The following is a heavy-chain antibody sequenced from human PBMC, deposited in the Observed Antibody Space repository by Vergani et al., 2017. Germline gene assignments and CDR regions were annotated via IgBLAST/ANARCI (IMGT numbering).Heavy chain of an antibody. Sequence: QVQLVESGGGVVQPGGSLRLSCAASGFTFSSYSMHWVRQAPGKGLEWVAFIRYDGSNKYYADSVKGRFTISRDNSKNTLYLQVDSLRAEDTAVYYCAKDELGFCGDISCLAMDVWGQGTTVSVSS. V-gene: IGHV3-30*02. J-gene: IGHJ6*02. CDR2: IRYDGSNK. D-gene: IGHD2-15*01. CDR3: AKDELGFCGDISCLAMDV. CDR1: GFTFSSYS.